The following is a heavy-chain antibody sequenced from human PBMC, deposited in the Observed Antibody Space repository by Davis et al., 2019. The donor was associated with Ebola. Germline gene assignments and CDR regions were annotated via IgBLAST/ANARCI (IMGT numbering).Heavy chain of an antibody. CDR3: ARPVVLLSIQPWYLDL. D-gene: IGHD5-18*01. CDR1: GFTFDDYA. CDR2: ISWNSGSI. V-gene: IGHV3-9*01. Sequence: SLKISCAASGFTFDDYAMHWVRQAPGKGLEWVSGISWNSGSIGYADSVKGRFTISRDNSNNTLYLQMNSLTTEDTAVYYCARPVVLLSIQPWYLDLWGRGTLVAVSS. J-gene: IGHJ2*01.